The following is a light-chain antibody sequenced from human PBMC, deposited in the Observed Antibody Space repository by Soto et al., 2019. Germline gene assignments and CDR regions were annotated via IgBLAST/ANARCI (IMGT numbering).Light chain of an antibody. CDR2: GAS. V-gene: IGKV3-15*01. J-gene: IGKJ1*01. CDR1: QSVATN. Sequence: EAVLTQSPATLSVSPGERVTLSCRASQSVATNLAWYQQRPGQAPRLLIYGASTRATGIPARFSGSGSGTEFTLTISSLQSEDFAVYYCQQYNNWPRTFGQGTK. CDR3: QQYNNWPRT.